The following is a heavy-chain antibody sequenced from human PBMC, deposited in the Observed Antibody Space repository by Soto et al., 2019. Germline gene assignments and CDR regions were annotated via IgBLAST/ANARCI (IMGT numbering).Heavy chain of an antibody. V-gene: IGHV4-59*01. CDR2: IYYSGST. CDR1: GDSITRYY. CDR3: ARDLGIGSGPFDA. D-gene: IGHD2-2*03. J-gene: IGHJ3*01. Sequence: QVPLQESGPGLVKPSETLSLTCTVSGDSITRYYWSWIRQPPGKALEWIGYIYYSGSTDNNPSLKSRVTISLDPAKKQFSLKLKSVTAADTAVYYCARDLGIGSGPFDAWGQGTMVTVSA.